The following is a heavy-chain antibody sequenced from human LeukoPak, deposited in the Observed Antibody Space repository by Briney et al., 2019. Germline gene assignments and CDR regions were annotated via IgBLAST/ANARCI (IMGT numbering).Heavy chain of an antibody. V-gene: IGHV4-39*07. CDR2: IYYSGST. D-gene: IGHD1-7*01. Sequence: PSETLSLTCTVSGGSISSSSYYWGWIRQPPGKGLEWIGSIYYSGSTYYNPSLKSRVTISVDTSKNQFSLKLSSVTAADTAVYYCARVTGTPWVGFDYWGQGTLVTVSS. CDR1: GGSISSSSYY. J-gene: IGHJ4*02. CDR3: ARVTGTPWVGFDY.